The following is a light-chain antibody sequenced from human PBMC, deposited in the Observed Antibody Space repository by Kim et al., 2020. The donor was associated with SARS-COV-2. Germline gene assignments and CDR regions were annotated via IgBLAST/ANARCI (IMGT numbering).Light chain of an antibody. CDR2: NNS. J-gene: IGLJ2*01. CDR3: ATWDDTLNGGGV. CDR1: YSNIGRNT. Sequence: QPVLTQPPSVSGTPGQRVVISCSGSYSNIGRNTLTWYQQVPGTAPKLLIYNNSERPSGVPDRFFGSKSGTSASLAISGLQSEDEADYYCATWDDTLNGGGVFGGGTQLTVL. V-gene: IGLV1-44*01.